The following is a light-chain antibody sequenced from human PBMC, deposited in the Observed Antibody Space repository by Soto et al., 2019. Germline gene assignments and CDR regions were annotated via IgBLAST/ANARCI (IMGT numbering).Light chain of an antibody. J-gene: IGLJ1*01. CDR1: SSNIGSDT. CDR3: AAWDDRLNGYV. V-gene: IGLV1-44*01. Sequence: QSVLTQPPSASGTPGQRITISCSGSSSNIGSDTVDWYQQFPGTAPKLLIYSDNQRPSGVPARFSGSKSGTSASLAISGLQSEDEADYYCAAWDDRLNGYVFGTGTKVTVL. CDR2: SDN.